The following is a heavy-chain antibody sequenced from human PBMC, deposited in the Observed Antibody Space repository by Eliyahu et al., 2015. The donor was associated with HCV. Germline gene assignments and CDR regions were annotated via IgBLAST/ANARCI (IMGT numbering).Heavy chain of an antibody. D-gene: IGHD6-6*01. CDR2: ISWNSGSI. Sequence: EVQLVESGGGLVQPGRSLRLSXAAXGFTFXDYAMHWXRQAPGKGLEWVSGISWNSGSIGYADSVKGRFTISRDNAKNSLYLQMNSLRAEDTALYYCAKDQSGIAARQFDYWGQGTLVTVSS. J-gene: IGHJ4*02. V-gene: IGHV3-9*01. CDR1: GFTFXDYA. CDR3: AKDQSGIAARQFDY.